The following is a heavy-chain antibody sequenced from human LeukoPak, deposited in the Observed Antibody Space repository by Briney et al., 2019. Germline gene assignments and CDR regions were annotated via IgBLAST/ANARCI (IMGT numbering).Heavy chain of an antibody. J-gene: IGHJ4*02. CDR3: ASLYRGYSYGVAY. CDR1: GFTFDDYA. D-gene: IGHD5-18*01. V-gene: IGHV3-9*01. Sequence: GGSLRLSCAASGFTFDDYAMHWVRHAPGKGLEWVSGISWNSGSIGYADSVKGRFTISRDNAKNSLYLQMNSLRAEDTALYYCASLYRGYSYGVAYWGQGTLVTVSS. CDR2: ISWNSGSI.